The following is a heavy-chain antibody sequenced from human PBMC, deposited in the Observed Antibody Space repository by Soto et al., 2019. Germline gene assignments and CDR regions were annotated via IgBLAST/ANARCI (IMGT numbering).Heavy chain of an antibody. CDR2: ISYDSTKT. J-gene: IGHJ6*02. CDR3: ARTRSAWSDFHYYSLDV. V-gene: IGHV3-30*03. Sequence: LSLSCAASGFTFNSYGMHWVRQCPGNGLGWVAFISYDSTKTYYADSVKGRFTISRDNSNSALYVQMNSLTGEDTAVYYCARTRSAWSDFHYYSLDVWGQGTTVTVSS. D-gene: IGHD1-26*01. CDR1: GFTFNSYG.